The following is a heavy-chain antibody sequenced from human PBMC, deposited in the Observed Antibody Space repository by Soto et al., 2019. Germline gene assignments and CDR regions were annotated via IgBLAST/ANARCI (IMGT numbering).Heavy chain of an antibody. D-gene: IGHD3-22*01. J-gene: IGHJ3*02. CDR1: GFTFSSYA. CDR2: ISGRGGST. Sequence: EVQLLESGGGLVQPGGSLRLSCAASGFTFSSYAMSWVRQAPGKGLEWVSDISGRGGSTYYADSVKGRFTISRDNAKNSLYLQMNSLRAEDTAVYYCARDYYDSSGFAFDIWGQGTMVTVSS. CDR3: ARDYYDSSGFAFDI. V-gene: IGHV3-23*01.